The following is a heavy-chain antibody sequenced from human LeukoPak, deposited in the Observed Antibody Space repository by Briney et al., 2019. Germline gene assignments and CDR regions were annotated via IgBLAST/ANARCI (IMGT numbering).Heavy chain of an antibody. CDR2: ISYDGGNK. CDR1: GFTFSSYG. CDR3: AAGITIFGVVITGFDY. J-gene: IGHJ4*02. Sequence: SGRSLRLSCAASGFTFSSYGMHWVRQAPGKGLEWVAVISYDGGNKYYADSVKGRFTISRDNSKNTLYLQMNSLRAEDTAVYCCAAGITIFGVVITGFDYWGQGTLVTVSS. V-gene: IGHV3-30*03. D-gene: IGHD3-3*01.